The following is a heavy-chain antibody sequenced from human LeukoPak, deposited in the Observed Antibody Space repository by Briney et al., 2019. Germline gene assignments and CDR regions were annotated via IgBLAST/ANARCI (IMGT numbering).Heavy chain of an antibody. J-gene: IGHJ3*02. Sequence: SETLSLTCTVSDGSISTYYWSWLRQPPGKGLEWIAYIYYSGSTNYNPSLKSRVTISVDTSKNQFSLKLSSVTAADTAFYYCARGRSPYDSGAAFDIWGQGTMVTVSS. V-gene: IGHV4-59*01. CDR3: ARGRSPYDSGAAFDI. D-gene: IGHD3-22*01. CDR1: DGSISTYY. CDR2: IYYSGST.